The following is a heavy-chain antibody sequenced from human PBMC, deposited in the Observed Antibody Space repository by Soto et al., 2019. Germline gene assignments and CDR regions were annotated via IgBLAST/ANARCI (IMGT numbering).Heavy chain of an antibody. CDR2: IRYDGSNK. CDR1: GFVFSRHT. J-gene: IGHJ3*02. Sequence: QEQLVESGGGVVQPGRSLRLSCGGSGFVFSRHTMHWARQAPGKGLEWVVGIRYDGSNKYYADSVKGRFTISRDNSKNALYLEMNSLKVEDTAVYYCARDSYGKNDDGGAFDIWGQGTMVTVS. D-gene: IGHD3-16*01. CDR3: ARDSYGKNDDGGAFDI. V-gene: IGHV3-33*01.